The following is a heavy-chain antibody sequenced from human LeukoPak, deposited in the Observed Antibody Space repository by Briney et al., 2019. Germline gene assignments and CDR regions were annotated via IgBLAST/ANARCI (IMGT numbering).Heavy chain of an antibody. CDR3: ARLGIITAAGSNDY. D-gene: IGHD6-13*01. J-gene: IGHJ4*02. Sequence: GGSLRLSCAASGFTFSDYYMSWIRQAPGKGLEWVSYISYSGDTIYYADSVKGRFTVSRDNAKNSLYLQMNSLRAEDTAVYYCARLGIITAAGSNDYWGQGTLVTVSS. CDR2: ISYSGDTI. CDR1: GFTFSDYY. V-gene: IGHV3-11*01.